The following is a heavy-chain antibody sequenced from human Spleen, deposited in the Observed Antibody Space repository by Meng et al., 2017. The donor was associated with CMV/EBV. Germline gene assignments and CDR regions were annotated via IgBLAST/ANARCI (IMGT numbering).Heavy chain of an antibody. J-gene: IGHJ5*02. CDR3: ARRYGASAYNWFDP. V-gene: IGHV4-34*01. CDR1: GGSFSGYY. D-gene: IGHD4-17*01. Sequence: VPLQQWGAGLLKPSETRSLTCAFYGGSFSGYYWSWIRQPPGKGLEWIGEINHSGSTNYNPSLKSRVTISVDTSKNQFSLKLSSVTAADTAVYYCARRYGASAYNWFDPWGQGTLVTVSS. CDR2: INHSGST.